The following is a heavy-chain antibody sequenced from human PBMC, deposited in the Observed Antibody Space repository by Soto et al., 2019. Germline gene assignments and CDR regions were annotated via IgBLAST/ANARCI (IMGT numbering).Heavy chain of an antibody. Sequence: GGSLSLSCAASGFSLSNYAMTWVRQAPGKGLEWVSGITGSGDKTYYADSVKGRFIISRDNSKNTLYLQMNSLRAEDTALYYCARDCSSSSCSVWHYWGQGTLVTVSS. D-gene: IGHD2-2*01. V-gene: IGHV3-23*01. CDR3: ARDCSSSSCSVWHY. CDR2: ITGSGDKT. CDR1: GFSLSNYA. J-gene: IGHJ4*02.